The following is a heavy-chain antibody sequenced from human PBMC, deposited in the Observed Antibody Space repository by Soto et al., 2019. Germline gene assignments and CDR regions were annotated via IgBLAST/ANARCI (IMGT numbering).Heavy chain of an antibody. CDR3: TTDLLRYYVMAV. J-gene: IGHJ6*02. D-gene: IGHD2-15*01. Sequence: EVPLVESGGGLIKPGGSLRLSCAASAFSLSNVWMNWVRQAPGKGLEWVGRIKSKNDGGTTDVAAPVKGRFTISRDDSKNTLYLQMSSLKTEDTAVYYCTTDLLRYYVMAVWGQGTTVTVSS. CDR2: IKSKNDGGTT. V-gene: IGHV3-15*07. CDR1: AFSLSNVW.